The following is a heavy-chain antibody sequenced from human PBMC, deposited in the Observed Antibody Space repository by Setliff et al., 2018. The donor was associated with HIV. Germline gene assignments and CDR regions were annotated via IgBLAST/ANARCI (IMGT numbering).Heavy chain of an antibody. CDR1: GYTFTSYA. V-gene: IGHV1-46*01. Sequence: ASVKVSCKASGYTFTSYAIHWVRQAPGQGLEWLGMVNPSGGSTAYAQKFQGRVTMTRDTSTSTVYMELSSLRSEDTAVYYCARDHMSVGAWVGATSRGLFQHWGQGTLVTVSS. CDR3: ARDHMSVGAWVGATSRGLFQH. D-gene: IGHD1-26*01. J-gene: IGHJ1*01. CDR2: VNPSGGST.